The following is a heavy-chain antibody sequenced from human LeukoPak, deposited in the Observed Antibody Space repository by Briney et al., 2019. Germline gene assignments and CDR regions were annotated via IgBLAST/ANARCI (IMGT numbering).Heavy chain of an antibody. V-gene: IGHV5-51*01. J-gene: IGHJ5*02. D-gene: IGHD2-2*01. CDR2: IYPGDSDT. Sequence: GESLKISCKGSGYSFTSYWIGWVRQMPGKGLEWMGIIYPGDSDTRYSPSFQGQVTISADKSISTAYLQWSGLKASDTAMYYCARLGVPAAIRSNWFDPWGQGTLVTVSS. CDR3: ARLGVPAAIRSNWFDP. CDR1: GYSFTSYW.